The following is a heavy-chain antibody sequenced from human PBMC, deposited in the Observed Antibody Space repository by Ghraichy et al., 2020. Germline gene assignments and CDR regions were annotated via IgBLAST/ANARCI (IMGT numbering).Heavy chain of an antibody. Sequence: SETLSLTCTVSGGSISSSSYYWGWIRQPPGKGLEWIGSIYYSGSTYYNPSLKSRVTISVDTSKNQFSLKLSSVTAADTAVYYCARGRPAPDQLLYLSNWFYPWGQGTLVTVSS. D-gene: IGHD2-2*02. J-gene: IGHJ5*02. V-gene: IGHV4-39*07. CDR3: ARGRPAPDQLLYLSNWFYP. CDR2: IYYSGST. CDR1: GGSISSSSYY.